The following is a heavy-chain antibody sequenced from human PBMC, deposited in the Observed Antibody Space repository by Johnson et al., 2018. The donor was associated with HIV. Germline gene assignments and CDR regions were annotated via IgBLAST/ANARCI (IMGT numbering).Heavy chain of an antibody. Sequence: VQLVESGGGLVQPGGSLRLSCAASGFTVSSNYMSWVRQAPGKGLEWVSVIYSGGSTYYADSVKGRFTISRDNSKNTLYLQMNSLRAEDTAVYYCARVSYYDISGDAFAILGQGTMLTVSS. V-gene: IGHV3-66*02. J-gene: IGHJ3*02. CDR1: GFTVSSNY. CDR3: ARVSYYDISGDAFAI. D-gene: IGHD3-22*01. CDR2: IYSGGST.